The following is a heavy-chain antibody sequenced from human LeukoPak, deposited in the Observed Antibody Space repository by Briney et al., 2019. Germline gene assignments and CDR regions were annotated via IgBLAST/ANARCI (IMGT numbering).Heavy chain of an antibody. Sequence: GGSLRLSCAASGFTLNNFVLTCVPAAPGQGREGGSVINGGRGDTYYVESVKGRLTISRDKSKNTLYLQMNSLRAEDTAVYNCVKVAGLLGAPYFFDYWGQGTLVTVSS. V-gene: IGHV3-23*01. D-gene: IGHD3-3*01. CDR3: VKVAGLLGAPYFFDY. CDR2: INGGRGDT. J-gene: IGHJ4*02. CDR1: GFTLNNFV.